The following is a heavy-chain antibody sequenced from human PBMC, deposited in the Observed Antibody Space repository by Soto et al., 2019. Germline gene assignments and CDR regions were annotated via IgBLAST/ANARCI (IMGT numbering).Heavy chain of an antibody. CDR1: EFTFSNYD. V-gene: IGHV3-13*01. CDR2: IGAAGDT. J-gene: IGHJ4*02. CDR3: ASGGWGSSWYEGGSRIDY. D-gene: IGHD6-13*01. Sequence: EVQLVESGGGLVQPGGSLRLSCAASEFTFSNYDMHWVRQVTGKGLEWVSAIGAAGDTYYPDSVKGRFTISRENAKNSLYLQMNSLRAEDTAVYYCASGGWGSSWYEGGSRIDYWGQGALVTVSS.